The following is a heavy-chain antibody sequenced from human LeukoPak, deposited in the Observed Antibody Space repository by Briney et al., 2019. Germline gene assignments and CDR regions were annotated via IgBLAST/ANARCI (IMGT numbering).Heavy chain of an antibody. CDR3: ARVEAAGTGVFDY. V-gene: IGHV3-11*06. Sequence: PGGSLRLSCAASGFTFSDYYMSWIRQAQGKGLEWVSSISSSSSYIYYANSVKGRFTISRDNAKNSLYLQMNSLRAEDTAVYYCARVEAAGTGVFDYWGQGTLVTVSS. D-gene: IGHD6-13*01. CDR2: ISSSSSYI. J-gene: IGHJ4*02. CDR1: GFTFSDYY.